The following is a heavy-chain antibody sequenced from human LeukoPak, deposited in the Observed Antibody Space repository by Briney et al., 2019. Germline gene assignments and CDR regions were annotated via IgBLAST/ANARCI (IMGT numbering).Heavy chain of an antibody. CDR2: IYYSGST. J-gene: IGHJ6*02. Sequence: SETLSLTCTVSGGSISSYYWSWIRQPPGKGLEWIGYIYYSGSTNYNPSLKSRVTISVDTSKNQFSLKLSSVTAADTAVYYCARHSYEVVPAAMALYYYYGMDVWGQGTTVTVSS. CDR3: ARHSYEVVPAAMALYYYYGMDV. D-gene: IGHD2-2*01. CDR1: GGSISSYY. V-gene: IGHV4-59*01.